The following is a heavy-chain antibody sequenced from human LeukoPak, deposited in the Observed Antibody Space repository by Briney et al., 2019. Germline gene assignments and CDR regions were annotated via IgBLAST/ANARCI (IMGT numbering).Heavy chain of an antibody. CDR3: ASWGSSSSGLAYYYYYYYMDV. V-gene: IGHV1-2*02. J-gene: IGHJ6*03. CDR2: INPNSGGT. Sequence: GASVKVSCKASGYTFTGYYMHWVRQAPGQGLEWMGWINPNSGGTNYAQKFQGRVTMTRDTSISTAYMELSRLRSDDTAVYYCASWGSSSSGLAYYYYYYYMDVWGKGTTVTVSS. D-gene: IGHD6-6*01. CDR1: GYTFTGYY.